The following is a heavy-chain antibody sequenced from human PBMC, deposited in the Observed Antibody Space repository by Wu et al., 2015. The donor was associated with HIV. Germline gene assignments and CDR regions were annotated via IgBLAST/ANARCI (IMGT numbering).Heavy chain of an antibody. Sequence: QVQLVQSGAEVKKPGSSVKVSCKTSGGTFSSYAINWVRQAPGQGLEWMGRIIPMFGTANYAQKFQGRVTITADESTSTAYMEVSSLRSEDTAVYYCARDPVGDGYKSYYYYGMDVWGQGTTVTVSS. J-gene: IGHJ6*02. CDR1: GGTFSSYA. CDR3: ARDPVGDGYKSYYYYGMDV. D-gene: IGHD5-24*01. V-gene: IGHV1-69*13. CDR2: IIPMFGTA.